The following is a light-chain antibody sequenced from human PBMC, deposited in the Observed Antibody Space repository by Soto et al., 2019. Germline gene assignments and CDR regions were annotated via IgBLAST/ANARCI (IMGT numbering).Light chain of an antibody. CDR3: QRDNDWPLT. CDR2: GAS. V-gene: IGKV3-15*01. J-gene: IGKJ4*01. CDR1: QGIGIT. Sequence: IVMTQSPATLSVSPGERVTLSCRASQGIGITLAWYQQKPGQTPRLLIYGASTRATGIPARFSGSGSGTEFTLTISSLQSEDSAVYYCQRDNDWPLTFGGGTKVEIK.